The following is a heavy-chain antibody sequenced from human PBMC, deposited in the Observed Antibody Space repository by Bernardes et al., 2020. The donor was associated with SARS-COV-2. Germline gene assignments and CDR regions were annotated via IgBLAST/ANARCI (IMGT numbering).Heavy chain of an antibody. Sequence: GGSLRLSCAASGFTFSSYEMNWVRQAPGKGLEWVSYISSSGSTIYYADSVKGRFTISRDNAKNSLYLQMNSLRAEDTAVYYCATLEPSLLWFGDIDYWGQGTLVTVSS. V-gene: IGHV3-48*03. J-gene: IGHJ4*02. CDR3: ATLEPSLLWFGDIDY. CDR2: ISSSGSTI. D-gene: IGHD3-10*01. CDR1: GFTFSSYE.